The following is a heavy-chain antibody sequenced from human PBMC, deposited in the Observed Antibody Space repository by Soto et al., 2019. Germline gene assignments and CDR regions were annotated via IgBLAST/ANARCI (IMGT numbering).Heavy chain of an antibody. V-gene: IGHV1-46*01. J-gene: IGHJ2*01. CDR3: AREGGLITASCHDDL. D-gene: IGHD2-15*01. CDR1: GYSFTNYC. CDR2: INPRTGST. Sequence: QVQLVQSGADVKKPGTSVKVSCKAAGYSFTNYCMYWVRQAPGQGLEWMGMINPRTGSTRYAQKFQDRVTLTRDTSTTTVYMELSNLISDDTAVYYCAREGGLITASCHDDLWGLGTLVTVSS.